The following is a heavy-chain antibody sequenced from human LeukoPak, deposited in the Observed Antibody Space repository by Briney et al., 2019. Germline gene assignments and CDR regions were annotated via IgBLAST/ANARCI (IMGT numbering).Heavy chain of an antibody. Sequence: GGSLRLSCATSEFTLSSYFMHWVRQAPGRGLEWVSLISNDGSQKFYAESLKGRFTISRDNSKNTLYLQMNSLRAEDAGVYYCANAYSKGDIWGHGTKVTLS. CDR2: ISNDGSQK. V-gene: IGHV3-30*04. D-gene: IGHD4-11*01. J-gene: IGHJ3*02. CDR1: EFTLSSYF. CDR3: ANAYSKGDI.